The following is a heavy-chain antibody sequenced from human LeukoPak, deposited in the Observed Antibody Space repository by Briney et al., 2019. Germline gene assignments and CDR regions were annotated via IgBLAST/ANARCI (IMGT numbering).Heavy chain of an antibody. V-gene: IGHV3-48*03. CDR3: ARVGYSGSYYVFDY. D-gene: IGHD1-26*01. J-gene: IGHJ4*02. Sequence: GGSLRLSCAASGFTFSSYEMNWVRQAPGKVLEWVSYISISGSSIYDADSVKGRFTISRDNAKNSLYLQMNSLRAEDTAVYYCARVGYSGSYYVFDYWGQGTLVTVSS. CDR1: GFTFSSYE. CDR2: ISISGSSI.